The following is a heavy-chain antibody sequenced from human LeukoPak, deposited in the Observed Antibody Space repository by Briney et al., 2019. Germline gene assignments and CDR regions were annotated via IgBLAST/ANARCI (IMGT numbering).Heavy chain of an antibody. CDR3: ARGGGYSYGSFDY. V-gene: IGHV3-74*01. CDR2: INRDGSST. CDR1: GFTFSSYG. D-gene: IGHD5-18*01. J-gene: IGHJ4*02. Sequence: QTGGSLRLSCAASGFTFSSYGMHWVRQAPGKGLVWVSRINRDGSSTSYADSVKGRFTISRDNAKNTLYLQMNSLRAEDTAVYHCARGGGYSYGSFDYWGQGTLVTVSS.